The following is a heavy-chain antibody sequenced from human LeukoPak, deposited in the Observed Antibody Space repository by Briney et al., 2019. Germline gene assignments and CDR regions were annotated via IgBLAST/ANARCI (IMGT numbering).Heavy chain of an antibody. Sequence: SQTLSLTCTVSGGSISSGDYYWSWIRQPPGKGLEGIAYMYYSGSTYHNPSLKSRVTMSADTSKNQLSLKLSSVTAADTAVYYCARPYYYDSRIDPWGQGILVTVSS. CDR3: ARPYYYDSRIDP. CDR2: MYYSGST. CDR1: GGSISSGDYY. J-gene: IGHJ5*02. V-gene: IGHV4-30-4*01. D-gene: IGHD3-22*01.